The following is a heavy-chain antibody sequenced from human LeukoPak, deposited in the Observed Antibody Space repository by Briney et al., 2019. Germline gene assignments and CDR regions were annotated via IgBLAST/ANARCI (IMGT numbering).Heavy chain of an antibody. CDR1: GFTFSSYE. Sequence: GGSLRLSCAASGFTFSSYEMNWVRQAPGKGLEWVSYISSSGSTIYYADSVKGRFTISRDNAKNSLYLQMNSLRAEDTAVYYCARAPPDYGGDYFDYWGQGTLVTVSS. CDR2: ISSSGSTI. CDR3: ARAPPDYGGDYFDY. D-gene: IGHD4/OR15-4a*01. J-gene: IGHJ4*02. V-gene: IGHV3-48*03.